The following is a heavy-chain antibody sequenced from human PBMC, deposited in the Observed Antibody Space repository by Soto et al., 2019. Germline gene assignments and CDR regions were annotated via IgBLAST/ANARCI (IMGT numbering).Heavy chain of an antibody. CDR2: IWYDGSNK. Sequence: GGSLRLSCAASGFTFSSYGMHWVRQAPGKGLEWVAVIWYDGSNKYYADSVKGRFTISRDNSKNTLYLQMNSLRAEDTAVYYCARGYDILTGYYDPYYYGMDVWGQGTTVTVSS. J-gene: IGHJ6*02. CDR1: GFTFSSYG. D-gene: IGHD3-9*01. CDR3: ARGYDILTGYYDPYYYGMDV. V-gene: IGHV3-33*01.